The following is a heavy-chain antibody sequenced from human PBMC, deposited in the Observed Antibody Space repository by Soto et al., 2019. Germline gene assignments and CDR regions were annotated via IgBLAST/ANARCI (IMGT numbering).Heavy chain of an antibody. CDR3: ARLVGYYYGSARNLFDY. CDR2: INHSGST. D-gene: IGHD3-10*01. J-gene: IGHJ4*02. V-gene: IGHV4-34*01. CDR1: GGSFSGYY. Sequence: LSLTYAVYGGSFSGYYWSWIGQPPGKGLEWIGEINHSGSTNYNPSLKSRVTISVDTSKNQFSLKLSSVTAADTAVYYCARLVGYYYGSARNLFDYWGQGTLVTVSS.